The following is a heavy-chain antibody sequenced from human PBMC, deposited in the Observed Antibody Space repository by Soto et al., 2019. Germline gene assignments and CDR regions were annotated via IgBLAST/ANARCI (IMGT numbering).Heavy chain of an antibody. CDR3: STVTTSSVFDY. Sequence: EVQLVESGGGLVQPGGSLRLSCAVSGFSFSSYWMTWVRQAPGKGLEWVANINPEGSETHYVGSVKGRFTISRDNAKNSLHLQMNSLRADDTAVYYCSTVTTSSVFDYWGQGTLVTVSS. V-gene: IGHV3-7*05. D-gene: IGHD4-17*01. CDR2: INPEGSET. CDR1: GFSFSSYW. J-gene: IGHJ4*02.